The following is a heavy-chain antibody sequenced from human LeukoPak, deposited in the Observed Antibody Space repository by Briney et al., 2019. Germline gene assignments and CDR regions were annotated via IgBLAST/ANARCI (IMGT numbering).Heavy chain of an antibody. CDR2: INPSGGST. Sequence: GASVKVSCKASGYTFTSYYMHWVRQAPGQGLEWMGLINPSGGSTSYAQKFQGRVTMTRDTSTSTVYMELSSLRSEDTAVYYCARVFVPDFWSGYSAYNWFDPWGQGTLVTVSS. J-gene: IGHJ5*02. CDR1: GYTFTSYY. CDR3: ARVFVPDFWSGYSAYNWFDP. V-gene: IGHV1-46*01. D-gene: IGHD3-3*01.